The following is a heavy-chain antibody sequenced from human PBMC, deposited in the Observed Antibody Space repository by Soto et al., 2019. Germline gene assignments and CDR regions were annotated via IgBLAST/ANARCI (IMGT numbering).Heavy chain of an antibody. CDR3: ARLHCNSPNCVPLDP. CDR2: IYYSGSA. D-gene: IGHD2-2*01. CDR1: GGSISSVSYY. V-gene: IGHV4-39*01. J-gene: IGHJ5*02. Sequence: SETLSLTCSVSGGSISSVSYYWGWIRQPPGKGLEWIGSIYYSGSAYYSPSLKSRVTMSVDTSKNQMTLEMRAMTAADTAVYYCARLHCNSPNCVPLDPWGQGTQVTVS.